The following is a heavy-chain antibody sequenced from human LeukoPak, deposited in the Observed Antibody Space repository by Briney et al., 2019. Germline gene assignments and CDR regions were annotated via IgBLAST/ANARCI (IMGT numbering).Heavy chain of an antibody. V-gene: IGHV3-33*01. J-gene: IGHJ4*02. CDR2: IWYDGSIK. Sequence: GGALRLSCAASGFTFTNYGMHWVRQAPGKGLEWGAVIWYDGSIKYYADSVKGRFTISRDNSKNTLYLQMNSLRAEDTAVYYCARAYYYDTSATPDYWGQGTLVTVSS. CDR3: ARAYYYDTSATPDY. CDR1: GFTFTNYG. D-gene: IGHD3-22*01.